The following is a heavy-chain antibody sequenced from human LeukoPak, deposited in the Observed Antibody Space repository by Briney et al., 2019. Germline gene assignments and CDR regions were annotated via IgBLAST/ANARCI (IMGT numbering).Heavy chain of an antibody. Sequence: SETLSLTCSVSGGLISSNPFFWGWVRQPPGKGLEWIGSIFYTGSIYYNPSLKSRVTISVDTSKNQFSLKLSSVTAADTAVYYCARDRDGGGIDYWGQGTLVTVSS. D-gene: IGHD4-23*01. J-gene: IGHJ4*02. CDR1: GGLISSNPFF. V-gene: IGHV4-39*07. CDR3: ARDRDGGGIDY. CDR2: IFYTGSI.